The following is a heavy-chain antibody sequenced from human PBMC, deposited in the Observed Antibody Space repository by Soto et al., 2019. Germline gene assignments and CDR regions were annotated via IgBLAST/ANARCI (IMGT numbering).Heavy chain of an antibody. Sequence: ASVKVSCKASGYTFTSYGISWVRQAPGQGLEWMGWISAYNGNTNYAQKLQGRVTMTTDTSTSTAYMELRSLRSDDTAVYYCARSRMTTVIFRFDPWGQGTLVTVSS. V-gene: IGHV1-18*01. D-gene: IGHD4-4*01. CDR2: ISAYNGNT. J-gene: IGHJ5*02. CDR1: GYTFTSYG. CDR3: ARSRMTTVIFRFDP.